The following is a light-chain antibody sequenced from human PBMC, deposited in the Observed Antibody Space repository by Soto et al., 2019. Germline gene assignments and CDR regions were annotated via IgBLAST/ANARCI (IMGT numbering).Light chain of an antibody. Sequence: QSVLTQPPSASGSPGQSVTISCTGTSXDVGKYNYVSWYQQHPGKAPKLMIYEVTKRPSGVPDRFSGSKSGNTASLTVSGLQTEDEADYYCSSYGGGDTFHVIFGGGTK. J-gene: IGLJ2*01. CDR2: EVT. V-gene: IGLV2-8*01. CDR1: SXDVGKYNY. CDR3: SSYGGGDTFHVI.